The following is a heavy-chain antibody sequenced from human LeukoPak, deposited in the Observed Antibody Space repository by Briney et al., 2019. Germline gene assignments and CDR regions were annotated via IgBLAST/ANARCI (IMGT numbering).Heavy chain of an antibody. D-gene: IGHD3-10*01. CDR2: IDPSGGGT. CDR3: GSLGSGSSRIIDFDY. CDR1: GYTFTTYY. J-gene: IGHJ4*02. V-gene: IGHV1-46*01. Sequence: ASVKISCKASGYTFTTYYMHWVRQAPGQGLEWMGIIDPSGGGTNYAQKFQGRVTTTRDTSTSTVYMELSSLRSEDTAVYYCGSLGSGSSRIIDFDYWGQGTLVTVSS.